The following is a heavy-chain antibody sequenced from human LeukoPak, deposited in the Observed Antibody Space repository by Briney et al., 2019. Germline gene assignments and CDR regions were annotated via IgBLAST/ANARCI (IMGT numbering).Heavy chain of an antibody. J-gene: IGHJ6*03. Sequence: ASVKVSCKASGGTFSSYAISWVRQAPGQGLEWMGGIIPIFGTANYAQKFQGRVTITADESTSTAYMELSSLRSEDTAVYYCARGFGDLNPYYYYYVDVWGKGTTVTISS. CDR1: GGTFSSYA. CDR2: IIPIFGTA. CDR3: ARGFGDLNPYYYYYVDV. D-gene: IGHD3-10*01. V-gene: IGHV1-69*13.